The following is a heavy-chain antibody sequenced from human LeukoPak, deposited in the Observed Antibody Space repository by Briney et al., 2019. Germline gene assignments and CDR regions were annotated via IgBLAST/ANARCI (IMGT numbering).Heavy chain of an antibody. D-gene: IGHD3-22*01. CDR2: IYYSGST. V-gene: IGHV4-59*01. CDR3: ARDIGYYYDSSGYYGRIFDY. Sequence: SSETLSLTCTVSGGSISSYYWSWIRQPPGKGLEWIGYIYYSGSTNYNPSLKSRVTISVDTSKIQFSLKLSSVTAADTAVYYCARDIGYYYDSSGYYGRIFDYWGQGTLVTVSS. CDR1: GGSISSYY. J-gene: IGHJ4*02.